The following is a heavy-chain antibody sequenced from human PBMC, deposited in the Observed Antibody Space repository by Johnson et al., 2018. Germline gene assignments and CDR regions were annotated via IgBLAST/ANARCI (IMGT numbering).Heavy chain of an antibody. D-gene: IGHD2-2*01. CDR3: AKARGDYCSSSSCYLYCHH. CDR2: IGTGGDT. V-gene: IGHV3-47*02. CDR1: GFAFSSYV. J-gene: IGHJ1*01. Sequence: VQLVQSGGGVVQXGRSXRPXCAASGFAFSSYVLHWVRRAPGKGPEWVSAIGTGGDTYCADSAKGRCTISRDNSKNTLLLQRNILRAEDTAAYFCAKARGDYCSSSSCYLYCHHWGQGTLVTVSS.